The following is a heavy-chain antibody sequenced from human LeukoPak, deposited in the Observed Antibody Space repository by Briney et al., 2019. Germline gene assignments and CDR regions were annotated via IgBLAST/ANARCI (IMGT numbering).Heavy chain of an antibody. CDR1: GGSFSGYY. Sequence: SETLSLTCAVYGGSFSGYYWSWIRQPPGKGLEWIGEINHSGSTNYNPSLKSRVTISVDTSKNQFSLKLSSVTAADTAVYYCARDPRDYEVRRYYYYYYMDVWGKGTTVTVSS. V-gene: IGHV4-34*01. J-gene: IGHJ6*03. D-gene: IGHD4-17*01. CDR3: ARDPRDYEVRRYYYYYYMDV. CDR2: INHSGST.